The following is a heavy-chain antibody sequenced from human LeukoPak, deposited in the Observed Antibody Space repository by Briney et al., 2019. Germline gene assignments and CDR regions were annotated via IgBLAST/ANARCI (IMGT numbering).Heavy chain of an antibody. CDR3: ARAAKYYDREVDDAFDI. D-gene: IGHD3-22*01. CDR1: GYTFTGYY. Sequence: ASVKVSCKASGYTFTGYYMHWVRQAPGQGLEWMGWINPNSGGTNYAQKFQGWVTMTRDTSISTAYMELGRLRSDDTAVYYCARAAKYYDREVDDAFDIWGQGTMVTVSS. J-gene: IGHJ3*02. V-gene: IGHV1-2*04. CDR2: INPNSGGT.